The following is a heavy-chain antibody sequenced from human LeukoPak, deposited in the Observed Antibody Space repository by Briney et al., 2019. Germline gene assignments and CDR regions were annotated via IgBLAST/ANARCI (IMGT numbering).Heavy chain of an antibody. Sequence: PGGSLRLSCAASGFTFSSYSMNWVRQAPGKGLEWVSSISSSSSYIYYADSVKGRFTISRDNAKNSLYLQMNSLRAEDTAVYYCAVLYSSGWYSFDYWGQGTLVTVSS. V-gene: IGHV3-21*01. D-gene: IGHD6-19*01. CDR3: AVLYSSGWYSFDY. J-gene: IGHJ4*02. CDR1: GFTFSSYS. CDR2: ISSSSSYI.